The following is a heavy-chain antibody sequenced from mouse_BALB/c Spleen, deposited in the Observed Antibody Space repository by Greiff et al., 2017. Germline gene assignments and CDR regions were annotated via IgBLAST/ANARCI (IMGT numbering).Heavy chain of an antibody. J-gene: IGHJ3*01. CDR1: GFTFSSFG. CDR2: ISSGSSTI. CDR3: ARYDGYETGFAY. V-gene: IGHV5-17*02. Sequence: EVHLVESGGGLVQPGGSRKLSCAASGFTFSSFGMHWVRQAPEKGLEWVAYISSGSSTIYYADTVKGRFTISRDNPKNTLFLQMTSLRSEDTAMYYCARYDGYETGFAYWGQGTLVTVSA. D-gene: IGHD2-3*01.